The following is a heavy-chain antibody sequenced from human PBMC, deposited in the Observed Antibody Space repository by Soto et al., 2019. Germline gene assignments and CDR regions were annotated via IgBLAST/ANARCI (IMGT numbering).Heavy chain of an antibody. CDR2: ISPYNGDT. CDR1: GYTFTSYG. Sequence: QVQLVHSGADVKKPGASVKVSCKASGYTFTSYGISWVRQAPGQGLEWVGWISPYNGDTNYAQKLQGRVTMTTDTFTSTAYMELRSLISDDTAVYYCARATQLSNRGVRGPFDPWGQGTLVTVSS. V-gene: IGHV1-18*01. CDR3: ARATQLSNRGVRGPFDP. J-gene: IGHJ5*02. D-gene: IGHD2-2*01.